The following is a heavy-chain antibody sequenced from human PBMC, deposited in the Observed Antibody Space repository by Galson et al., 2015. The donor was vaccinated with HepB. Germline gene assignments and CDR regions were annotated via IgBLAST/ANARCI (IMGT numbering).Heavy chain of an antibody. CDR3: ASSGGSPGGWFDP. CDR2: IIPIFGTA. J-gene: IGHJ5*02. Sequence: SVKVSCKASGGTFSSYAISWVRQAPGQGLEWMGGIIPIFGTANYAQKFQGRVTITADESTSTAYMELSSLRSEDTAVYYCASSGGSPGGWFDPWGQGTLVTVSS. D-gene: IGHD2-15*01. V-gene: IGHV1-69*13. CDR1: GGTFSSYA.